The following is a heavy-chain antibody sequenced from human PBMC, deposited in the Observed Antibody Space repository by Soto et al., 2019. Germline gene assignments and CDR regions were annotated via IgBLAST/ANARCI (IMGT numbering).Heavy chain of an antibody. D-gene: IGHD4-17*01. CDR3: ARGRMTTPLYYYYYMDV. CDR2: INHSGST. CDR1: GRSFSGYY. Sequence: SETLSLICAVYGRSFSGYYWSLIRQPPGKGLEWIGEINHSGSTNYNPSLKSRVTISVDTSKNRLSLKLSSVTAADTAVYYCARGRMTTPLYYYYYMDVWGKGTTVSVSS. V-gene: IGHV4-34*01. J-gene: IGHJ6*03.